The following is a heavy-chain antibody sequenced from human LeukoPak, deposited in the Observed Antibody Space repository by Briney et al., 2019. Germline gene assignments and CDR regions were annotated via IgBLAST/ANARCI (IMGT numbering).Heavy chain of an antibody. J-gene: IGHJ6*03. CDR2: MNPNSGNT. CDR3: ARGITIFGVVIIRYYYYYMDV. D-gene: IGHD3-3*01. Sequence: GASVKVSCKASGYTFTSYDINWVRQATGQGLEWMGWMNPNSGNTGYAQKFQGRVTMTRNTSISTAYMELSSLRSEDTAVYYCARGITIFGVVIIRYYYYYMDVWGKGTTVTVSS. CDR1: GYTFTSYD. V-gene: IGHV1-8*01.